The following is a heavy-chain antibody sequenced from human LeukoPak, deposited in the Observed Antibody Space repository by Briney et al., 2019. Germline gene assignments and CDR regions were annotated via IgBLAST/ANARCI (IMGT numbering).Heavy chain of an antibody. Sequence: PGGSLRLSCAASRFTFSSYWMSWVRQAPGKGLEWVANIKQNGGEKYYVDSVKGRFTISRDNAKNSLYLQMNSLRVGDTAVYYCARSGDTVTTRYYYMDVWSKGTTVTVSS. CDR3: ARSGDTVTTRYYYMDV. CDR1: RFTFSSYW. D-gene: IGHD4-17*01. J-gene: IGHJ6*03. V-gene: IGHV3-7*01. CDR2: IKQNGGEK.